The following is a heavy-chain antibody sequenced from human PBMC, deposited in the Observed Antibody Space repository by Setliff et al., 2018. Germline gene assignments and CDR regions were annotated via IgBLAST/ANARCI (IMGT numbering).Heavy chain of an antibody. J-gene: IGHJ4*02. V-gene: IGHV1-18*01. Sequence: ASVKVSCKASSYTFSSYGISWVRQAPGQGLEWMGWISAYNGNTNYAQKFQGRVTMTTDTSTSTGYMELRSLRPDDTAVYYCATRRAARSPLTGWGQGTLVTVSS. D-gene: IGHD6-6*01. CDR3: ATRRAARSPLTG. CDR1: SYTFSSYG. CDR2: ISAYNGNT.